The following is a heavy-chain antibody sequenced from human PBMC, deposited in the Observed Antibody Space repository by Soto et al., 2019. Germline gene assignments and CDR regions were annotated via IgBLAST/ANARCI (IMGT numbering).Heavy chain of an antibody. CDR3: ARSRYYYDSSGYWPLTYYYYGMDV. J-gene: IGHJ6*02. V-gene: IGHV4-34*01. CDR1: GGSFSGYY. CDR2: INHSGST. D-gene: IGHD3-22*01. Sequence: SETLSLTCAVYGGSFSGYYWSWIRQPPGKGLEWIGEINHSGSTNYNPSLKSRVTISVDTSKNQFSLKLSSVTAADTAVYYCARSRYYYDSSGYWPLTYYYYGMDVWGQGTTVTVSS.